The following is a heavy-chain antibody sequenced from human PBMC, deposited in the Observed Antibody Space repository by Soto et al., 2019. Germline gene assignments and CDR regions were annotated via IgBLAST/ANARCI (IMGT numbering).Heavy chain of an antibody. CDR2: ITGRGDST. J-gene: IGHJ5*02. D-gene: IGHD1-26*01. CDR3: AKDLYVQPPSGWFDP. Sequence: PGGSLRLSCAASGFPFSDHAMHWVRQTPGKGLEWVSAITGRGDSTYYADSVKGRFTISRGNSKSTLYLQMMSLRAEDTAVYYCAKDLYVQPPSGWFDPWGQGTVVTVSS. V-gene: IGHV3-23*01. CDR1: GFPFSDHA.